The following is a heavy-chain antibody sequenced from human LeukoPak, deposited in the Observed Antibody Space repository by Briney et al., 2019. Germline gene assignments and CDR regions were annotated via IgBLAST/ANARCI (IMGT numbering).Heavy chain of an antibody. CDR2: ISYDGSNK. D-gene: IGHD2-2*01. CDR1: GFTFSSYG. CDR3: AKDKGCSSTSCYVRYFDY. V-gene: IGHV3-30*18. J-gene: IGHJ4*02. Sequence: GGSLRLSCAASGFTFSSYGMHWVRQGPGKGLEWVAVISYDGSNKYYADSVKGRFTISRDNSKNTLYLQMNSLRAEDTAVYYCAKDKGCSSTSCYVRYFDYWGQGTLVTVSS.